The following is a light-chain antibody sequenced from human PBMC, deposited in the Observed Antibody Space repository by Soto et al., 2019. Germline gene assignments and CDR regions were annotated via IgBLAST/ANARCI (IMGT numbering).Light chain of an antibody. V-gene: IGLV2-14*01. J-gene: IGLJ1*01. CDR3: NSYTSKSTGV. CDR1: SSDVGGYNY. Sequence: QSALTQHASVSGSPGQSITISCTGTSSDVGGYNYVSWYQQHPGKAPKLIIYEVSNRSSGVSNRFSGSKSGNTASLTISGLQAEDEADYYCNSYTSKSTGVFGTGTKVTVL. CDR2: EVS.